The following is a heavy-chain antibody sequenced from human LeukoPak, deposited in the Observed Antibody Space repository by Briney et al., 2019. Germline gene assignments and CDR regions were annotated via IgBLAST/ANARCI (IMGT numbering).Heavy chain of an antibody. CDR2: FFPGDSDT. V-gene: IGHV5-51*01. Sequence: GESLKISCKASGYSFTSYWIAWVRQMPGKGLEWMGIFFPGDSDTKYSPSFQGQVTISADKSISTAYLHWSSLQASDTAMYYCARILSGDFDYWGQGTQVTASS. CDR1: GYSFTSYW. CDR3: ARILSGDFDY. D-gene: IGHD3-10*01. J-gene: IGHJ4*02.